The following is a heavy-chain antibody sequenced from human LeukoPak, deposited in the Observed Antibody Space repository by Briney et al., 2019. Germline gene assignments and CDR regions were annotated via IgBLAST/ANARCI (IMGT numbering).Heavy chain of an antibody. CDR3: ARGGLIAAARLDY. Sequence: GRSLRLSCAASGFTFSSYGMPWVRQAPGKGLEWVAVISYDGSNKYYADSVKGRFTISRDNSKNTLYLQMNSLRAEDTAVYYCARGGLIAAARLDYWGQGTLVTVSS. D-gene: IGHD6-13*01. J-gene: IGHJ4*02. V-gene: IGHV3-30*03. CDR2: ISYDGSNK. CDR1: GFTFSSYG.